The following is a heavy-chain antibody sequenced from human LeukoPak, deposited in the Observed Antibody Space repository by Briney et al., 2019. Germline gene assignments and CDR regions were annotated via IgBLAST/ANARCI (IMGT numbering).Heavy chain of an antibody. CDR1: GFTFSSYS. CDR3: ARDLAYTGGWFDP. V-gene: IGHV3-21*01. Sequence: GGSLRLSCAASGFTFSSYSMNWVRQAPGKGLEWVSSISSSSSYIYYADSVKGRFTISRDNAKNSLYLQMNSLRAEDTAVYYCARDLAYTGGWFDPWGQGTLVTVSS. CDR2: ISSSSSYI. J-gene: IGHJ5*02. D-gene: IGHD1-14*01.